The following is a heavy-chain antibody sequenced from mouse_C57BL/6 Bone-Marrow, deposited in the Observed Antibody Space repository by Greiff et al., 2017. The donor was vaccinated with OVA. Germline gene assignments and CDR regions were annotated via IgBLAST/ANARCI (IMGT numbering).Heavy chain of an antibody. D-gene: IGHD1-1*01. Sequence: VHLVESGAELVKPGASVKISCKASGYAFSSYWMNWVKQRPGKGLEWIGQIYPGDGDTNYNGKFKGKATLTADKSSSTAYMQLSSLTSEDSAVYFCARDGSSPYYFDYWGQGTTLTVSS. CDR1: GYAFSSYW. V-gene: IGHV1-80*01. J-gene: IGHJ2*01. CDR2: IYPGDGDT. CDR3: ARDGSSPYYFDY.